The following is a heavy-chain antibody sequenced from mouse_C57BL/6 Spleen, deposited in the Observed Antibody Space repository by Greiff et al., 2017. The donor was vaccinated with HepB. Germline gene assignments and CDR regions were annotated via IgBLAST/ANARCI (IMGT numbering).Heavy chain of an antibody. CDR2: IYPGDGDT. J-gene: IGHJ4*01. D-gene: IGHD1-1*01. Sequence: QVQLQQSGAELVKPGASVKISCKASGYAFSSYWMNWVKQRPGKGLEWIGQIYPGDGDTNYNGKFKGKATLTADKSSSTAYMQLSSLTSEDSAVYFCAREGHYYGSSYVYWGQGTSVTVSS. CDR3: AREGHYYGSSYVY. V-gene: IGHV1-80*01. CDR1: GYAFSSYW.